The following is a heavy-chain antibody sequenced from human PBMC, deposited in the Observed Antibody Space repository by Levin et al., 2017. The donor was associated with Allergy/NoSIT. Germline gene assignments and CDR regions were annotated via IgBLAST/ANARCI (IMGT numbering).Heavy chain of an antibody. V-gene: IGHV3-48*02. J-gene: IGHJ4*02. Sequence: GGSLRLSCAASGFTFSTYSMNWVRQAPGQGLQWVSYISSSSDTIYYADSVKGRFTISIDIAKNSLYLQMNSLRDEDTAVYYCARGRYGDYLIDYWGQGTLVTVSS. CDR2: ISSSSDTI. CDR3: ARGRYGDYLIDY. CDR1: GFTFSTYS. D-gene: IGHD4-17*01.